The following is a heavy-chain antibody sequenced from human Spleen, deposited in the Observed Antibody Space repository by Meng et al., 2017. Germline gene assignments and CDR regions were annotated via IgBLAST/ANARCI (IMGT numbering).Heavy chain of an antibody. CDR2: INHSGST. V-gene: IGHV4-34*09. J-gene: IGHJ4*02. Sequence: QVQLQESGPGLVKPSQTLSLTCAVYGGSFSGYYWSWIRQPPGKGLEWIGEINHSGSTNYNPSLKSRVTISVDTSKNQFSLKLSSVTAADTAVYYCARFSGSGWYVWGQGTLVTVSS. CDR1: GGSFSGYY. D-gene: IGHD6-19*01. CDR3: ARFSGSGWYV.